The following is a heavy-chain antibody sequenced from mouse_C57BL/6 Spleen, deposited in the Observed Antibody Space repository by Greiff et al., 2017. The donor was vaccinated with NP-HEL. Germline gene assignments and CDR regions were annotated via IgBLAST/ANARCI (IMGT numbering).Heavy chain of an antibody. Sequence: VQLQQPGAELVMPGASVKLSCKASGYTFTSYWMHWVKQRPGQGLEWIGELDPSDSYTNYNQKFKGKSTLTVDKSSSTAYMQLSSLTSEDSAVYYCARCYYGSSWGFAYWGQGTLVTVSA. J-gene: IGHJ3*01. D-gene: IGHD1-1*01. V-gene: IGHV1-69*01. CDR1: GYTFTSYW. CDR3: ARCYYGSSWGFAY. CDR2: LDPSDSYT.